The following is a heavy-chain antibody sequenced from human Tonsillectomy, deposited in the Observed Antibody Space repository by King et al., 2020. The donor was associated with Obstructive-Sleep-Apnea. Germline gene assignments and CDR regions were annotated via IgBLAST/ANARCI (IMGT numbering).Heavy chain of an antibody. CDR1: GFTFSNYA. CDR2: TSYDGGYK. V-gene: IGHV3-30*04. CDR3: AGDRRVVGRLPQQRLPDAFDV. J-gene: IGHJ3*01. Sequence: VQLVESGGGVVQPGGSLRLTCVASGFTFSNYAMHWVRQAPGKGLEWVAATSYDGGYKYFADSVKGRLSISRDNSKNTLFLNMSRLRVDDTAVYNCAGDRRVVGRLPQQRLPDAFDVWGQGTMVTVSS. D-gene: IGHD6-13*01.